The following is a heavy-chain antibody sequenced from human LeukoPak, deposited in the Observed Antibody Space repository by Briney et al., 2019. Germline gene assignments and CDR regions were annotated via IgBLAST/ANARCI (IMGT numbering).Heavy chain of an antibody. V-gene: IGHV3-23*01. CDR3: AKDIALSRYYDSSGYYEHADAFDI. CDR1: GFTFSSYA. D-gene: IGHD3-22*01. J-gene: IGHJ3*02. CDR2: ISTSGGST. Sequence: GSLTLSCAASGFTFSSYATSWVSQAPGQGLDWDSAISTSGGSTYYADSVKGRFTIISDNAGSPLYLQTNSLRAEDTAVYYCAKDIALSRYYDSSGYYEHADAFDIWGEGTVASVSS.